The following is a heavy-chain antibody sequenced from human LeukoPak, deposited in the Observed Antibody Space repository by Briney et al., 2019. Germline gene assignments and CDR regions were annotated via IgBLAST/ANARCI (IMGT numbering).Heavy chain of an antibody. CDR3: ARRLGYQRNWFDP. D-gene: IGHD2-2*01. Sequence: GESLKISCKGSGYSFTNYWIGWVRHLPGKGLEWMGIIYPGDSDTRYSPSFQGQVTISADKSISTAYLQWSSLKASDTAMYYCARRLGYQRNWFDPWGQGTLVTVSS. V-gene: IGHV5-51*01. CDR1: GYSFTNYW. CDR2: IYPGDSDT. J-gene: IGHJ5*02.